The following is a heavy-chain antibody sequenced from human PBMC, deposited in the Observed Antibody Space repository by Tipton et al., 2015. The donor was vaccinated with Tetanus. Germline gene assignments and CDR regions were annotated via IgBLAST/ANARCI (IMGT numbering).Heavy chain of an antibody. CDR3: ARDHGITWGGMGYYYGMDV. CDR1: GASISGSPYF. V-gene: IGHV4-30-4*08. J-gene: IGHJ6*02. CDR2: IYYSGST. D-gene: IGHD3-16*01. Sequence: TLSLTCTVSGASISGSPYFWNWIRQQPGKGPEWIGYIYYSGSTYYNPSLESRITISVDTSKNQFSLRLSSVTAADTAVYYCARDHGITWGGMGYYYGMDVWGQGTTVTVSS.